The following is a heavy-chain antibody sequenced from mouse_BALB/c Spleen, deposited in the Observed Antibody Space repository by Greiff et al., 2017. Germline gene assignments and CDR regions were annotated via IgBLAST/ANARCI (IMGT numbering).Heavy chain of an antibody. J-gene: IGHJ2*01. D-gene: IGHD2-4*01. Sequence: QVQLQQSGPELVRPGVSVKISCKGSGYTFTDYAMHWVKQSHAKSLEWIGVNSTYSGNTNYNQKFKGKATMTVDKSSSTAYMELARLTSEDSAIYYCARAPIYYDYGFDYWGQGTTLTVSS. CDR3: ARAPIYYDYGFDY. CDR2: NSTYSGNT. V-gene: IGHV1-67*01. CDR1: GYTFTDYA.